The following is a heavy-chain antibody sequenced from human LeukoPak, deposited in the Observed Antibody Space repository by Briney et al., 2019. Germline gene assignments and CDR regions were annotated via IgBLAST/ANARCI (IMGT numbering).Heavy chain of an antibody. J-gene: IGHJ4*02. CDR1: GYSFTRYW. V-gene: IGHV5-10-1*01. D-gene: IGHD6-13*01. CDR2: IDPSYSYT. CDR3: AKIATTGGYFDY. Sequence: GESLRISCKGSGYSFTRYWISWVRQMPGKGLEWMGRIDPSYSYTNYRPSFQGHVTISADKSISTAYLQWSSLKASDTAMYYCAKIATTGGYFDYWGQGTLVTVSS.